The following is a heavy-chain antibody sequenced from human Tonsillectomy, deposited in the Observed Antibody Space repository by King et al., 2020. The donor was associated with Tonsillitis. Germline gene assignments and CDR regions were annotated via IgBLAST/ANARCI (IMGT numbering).Heavy chain of an antibody. Sequence: QRQREKSGAEVKKPGAAVKGSGKDAGGTFSRDAISWVRQDHGQGLEWRGGISPSFGTANYAQKFQGRVTITADESTSTAYMELSSLRSEDTAVYYCARGWGGGAFDIWGQGTMVTVSS. J-gene: IGHJ3*02. CDR3: ARGWGGGAFDI. CDR1: GGTFSRDA. CDR2: ISPSFGTA. D-gene: IGHD3-16*01. V-gene: IGHV1-69*01.